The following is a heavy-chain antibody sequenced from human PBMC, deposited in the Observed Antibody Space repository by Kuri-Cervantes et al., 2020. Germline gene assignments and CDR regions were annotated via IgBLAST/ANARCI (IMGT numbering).Heavy chain of an antibody. CDR3: ARDGGGDWDGALDI. D-gene: IGHD2-21*02. CDR2: ISSSGSNI. CDR1: GFTFSDYY. V-gene: IGHV3-11*01. Sequence: GESLKIFCAASGFTFSDYYMSWIRQAPGKGPEWVSYISSSGSNIYYADPVKGRFTISRDNAKNTLYLQMNSLRAEDTAVYYCARDGGGDWDGALDIWGQGTMVTVSS. J-gene: IGHJ3*02.